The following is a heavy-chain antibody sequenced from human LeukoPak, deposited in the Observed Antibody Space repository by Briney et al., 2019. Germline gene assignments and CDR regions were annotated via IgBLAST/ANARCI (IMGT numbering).Heavy chain of an antibody. J-gene: IGHJ4*02. CDR2: ISSSSSYI. D-gene: IGHD6-13*01. V-gene: IGHV3-21*01. Sequence: GGSLRLSCAASGFTFSTYSMNWVRQAPGKGLEWVSSISSSSSYIYYADSVKGRFTISRDNAKNSLYLQMNSLRAEDTAVYYCARGYSSTTIDYWGQGTLVTVSS. CDR3: ARGYSSTTIDY. CDR1: GFTFSTYS.